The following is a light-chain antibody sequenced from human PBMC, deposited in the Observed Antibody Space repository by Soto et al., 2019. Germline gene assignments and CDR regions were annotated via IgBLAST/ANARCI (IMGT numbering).Light chain of an antibody. CDR3: SLYTCENTYV. CDR1: STDFVSYNR. Sequence: SVLPRPPSVSGSPGQAVSISCTGTSTDFVSYNRVSWYPQPPGTSPKLIIYEASNRPSGVPDRFSGSKSGNTASLTISGLQAADEADYYCSLYTCENTYVFRTGTKAPGL. V-gene: IGLV2-18*01. CDR2: EAS. J-gene: IGLJ1*01.